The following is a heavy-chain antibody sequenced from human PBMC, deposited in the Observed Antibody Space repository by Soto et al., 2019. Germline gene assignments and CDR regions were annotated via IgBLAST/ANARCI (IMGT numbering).Heavy chain of an antibody. J-gene: IGHJ4*02. V-gene: IGHV4-61*01. CDR2: IYYTGST. Sequence: QVQLQESGPGLVKPSETLSLTCTVSDGSVNTAPYHWSWIRQSPRNGLEWIGNIYYTGSTNYNPSFESRVAISLDSSNNQFSLRLTSLTAADTAVYFCARDHHSYYDTSGYYPYFDFWGQGTLVTVSS. CDR1: DGSVNTAPYH. CDR3: ARDHHSYYDTSGYYPYFDF. D-gene: IGHD3-22*01.